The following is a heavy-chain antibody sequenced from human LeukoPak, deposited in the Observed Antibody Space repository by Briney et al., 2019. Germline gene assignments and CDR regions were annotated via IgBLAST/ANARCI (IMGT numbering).Heavy chain of an antibody. J-gene: IGHJ6*03. CDR3: ARDRWAMGYYYYMDV. V-gene: IGHV4-59*01. D-gene: IGHD5-18*01. CDR2: IYYSGST. CDR1: GGSISSYY. Sequence: PSKTLSLTCTVSGGSISSYYWSWIRQPPGKGLEWIGYIYYSGSTNYNPSLKSRVTISVDTSKNQFSLKLSSVTAADTAVYYCARDRWAMGYYYYMDVWGKGTTVTVSS.